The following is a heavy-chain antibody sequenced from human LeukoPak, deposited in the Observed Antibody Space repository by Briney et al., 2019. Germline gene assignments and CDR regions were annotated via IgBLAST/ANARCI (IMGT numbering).Heavy chain of an antibody. CDR2: ISGSGGST. CDR1: GFTFSSYA. V-gene: IGHV3-23*01. D-gene: IGHD2-2*01. CDR3: AKDGISGPAAIPSFYFDY. Sequence: PGASLRLSCAASGFTFSSYAMSWVRQAPGKGLEWVSAISGSGGSTYYADPVKGRFTISRDNSKNTLYLQMNSLRAEDTAVYYCAKDGISGPAAIPSFYFDYWGQGTLVTVSS. J-gene: IGHJ4*02.